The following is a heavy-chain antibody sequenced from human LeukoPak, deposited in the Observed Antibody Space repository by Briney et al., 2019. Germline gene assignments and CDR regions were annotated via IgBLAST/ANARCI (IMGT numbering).Heavy chain of an antibody. D-gene: IGHD3-10*01. CDR1: GGSISSSSYY. CDR2: IHYSGST. V-gene: IGHV4-39*07. Sequence: PSETLSLTCTVSGGSISSSSYYWAWIRQPPGKGLEWIGSIHYSGSTYYNPSLQSRVTISIDTSKNQFSLKLRFVTAADTAVYYCARARYGSGEGYYYYMDVWGKGTTVTISS. J-gene: IGHJ6*03. CDR3: ARARYGSGEGYYYYMDV.